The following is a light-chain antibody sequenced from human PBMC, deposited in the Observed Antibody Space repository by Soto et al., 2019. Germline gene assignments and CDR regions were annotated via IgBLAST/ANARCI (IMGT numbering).Light chain of an antibody. CDR1: QSIRTF. V-gene: IGKV3-11*01. CDR3: QHRNSWPLT. J-gene: IGKJ4*01. Sequence: EIVLTQSPATLSLSPGERATLSCRASQSIRTFLAWYQQKPGQAPRLLISDASNRATGTPARFSGSGSGTDFTLTVSSLEPEDFVVYYCQHRNSWPLTFGGGTKVDIK. CDR2: DAS.